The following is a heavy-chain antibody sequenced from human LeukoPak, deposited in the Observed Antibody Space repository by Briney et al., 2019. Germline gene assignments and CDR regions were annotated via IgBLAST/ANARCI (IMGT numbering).Heavy chain of an antibody. V-gene: IGHV5-51*01. CDR1: GYIFSNYW. Sequence: GESLQISCQASGYIFSNYWIGWVRQMPGEGLECMGIIYPGDCTTRYNPPFEGQVTISSDEYISTAYLQWSSLQASETAIYYYARQSQIIMFRGVHRLGSFDPWGQGTLVTVSS. CDR2: IYPGDCTT. CDR3: ARQSQIIMFRGVHRLGSFDP. D-gene: IGHD3-10*01. J-gene: IGHJ5*02.